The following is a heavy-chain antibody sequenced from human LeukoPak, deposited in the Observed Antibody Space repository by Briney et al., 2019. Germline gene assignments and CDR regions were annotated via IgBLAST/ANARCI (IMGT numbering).Heavy chain of an antibody. Sequence: GASVKVSCKASGYTFDENLLYWVPQAPGQGPEWMGWINPKSGATDSAQQFQSRLTMTRDTSIGTASMDLSGLRLDDTGIYYCARAGDESTGHYDSLHFWGQGTMVTVSS. D-gene: IGHD2-21*01. CDR1: GYTFDENL. CDR3: ARAGDESTGHYDSLHF. CDR2: INPKSGAT. V-gene: IGHV1-2*03. J-gene: IGHJ3*01.